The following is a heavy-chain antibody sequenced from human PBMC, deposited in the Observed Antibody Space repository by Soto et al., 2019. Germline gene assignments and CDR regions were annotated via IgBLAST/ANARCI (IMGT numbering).Heavy chain of an antibody. Sequence: EVQLVESGGGLVQPGGSLKLSCAASGFTFSGSTIHWVRQTSGKGLEWVGRIPSKTNTYATAYAASVKGRFTISRDESKNTAYLQMNSLKTEDTAVYYCTRQHLDVPVASAIAYWGQGTLVTVSS. D-gene: IGHD6-19*01. CDR1: GFTFSGST. V-gene: IGHV3-73*02. CDR2: IPSKTNTYAT. J-gene: IGHJ4*02. CDR3: TRQHLDVPVASAIAY.